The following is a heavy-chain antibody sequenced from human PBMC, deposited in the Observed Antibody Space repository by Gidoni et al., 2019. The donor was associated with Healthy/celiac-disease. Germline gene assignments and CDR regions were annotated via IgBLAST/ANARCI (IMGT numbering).Heavy chain of an antibody. D-gene: IGHD2-15*01. CDR3: ARSTFYCSGGSCYLDY. V-gene: IGHV3-72*01. CDR2: TRNKANSYTT. J-gene: IGHJ4*02. Sequence: EVQLVESGGGLVQPGGSLRLSCAASGFPFSDHYMDWVRQAPGKVLEWVGRTRNKANSYTTEYAASVKGRFTISRDDSKNSLYLQMNSLKTEDTAVYYCARSTFYCSGGSCYLDYWGQGTLVTVSS. CDR1: GFPFSDHY.